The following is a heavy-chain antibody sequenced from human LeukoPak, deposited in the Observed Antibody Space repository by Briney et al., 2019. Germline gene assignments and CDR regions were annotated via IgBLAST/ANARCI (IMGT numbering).Heavy chain of an antibody. CDR2: VNSDESST. J-gene: IGHJ6*02. CDR1: GFTFSRYW. V-gene: IGHV3-74*03. D-gene: IGHD3-10*01. Sequence: GGSLRLPCAASGFTFSRYWMHWVRQAPGKGLVWVSRVNSDESSTTYADSVKGRFTISSDNAKNTLYLQMNSLGAEDTAAYYCARGNYYGMDVWGQGTTVIVSS. CDR3: ARGNYYGMDV.